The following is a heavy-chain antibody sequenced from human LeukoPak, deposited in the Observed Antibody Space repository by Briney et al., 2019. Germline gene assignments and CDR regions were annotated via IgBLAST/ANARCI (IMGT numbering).Heavy chain of an antibody. CDR1: GFTFSSYG. Sequence: PGRSLRLSCAASGFTFSSYGMHWVRQAPGKGLEWVAVISYDGSNKYYADSVKGRFTISRDNSKNTLYLQMNSLRAEDTAVYYCAKDGRGLLWFGESLLDYRGQGTLVTVSS. V-gene: IGHV3-30*18. J-gene: IGHJ4*02. D-gene: IGHD3-10*01. CDR3: AKDGRGLLWFGESLLDY. CDR2: ISYDGSNK.